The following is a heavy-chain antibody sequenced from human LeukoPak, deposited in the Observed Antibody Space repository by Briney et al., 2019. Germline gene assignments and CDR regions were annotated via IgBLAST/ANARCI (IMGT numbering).Heavy chain of an antibody. D-gene: IGHD1-1*01. CDR1: GFTFSSYA. Sequence: GGSLRLSCAASGFTFSSYAMSWVRQAPGKGLEWVSAISGSGGSTYYADSVKGRFTISRDNSKNTLYLQMNSLRAEDTAVYYCAKGVERANYYYYMDVWGKGTTVTVSS. J-gene: IGHJ6*03. V-gene: IGHV3-23*01. CDR3: AKGVERANYYYYMDV. CDR2: ISGSGGST.